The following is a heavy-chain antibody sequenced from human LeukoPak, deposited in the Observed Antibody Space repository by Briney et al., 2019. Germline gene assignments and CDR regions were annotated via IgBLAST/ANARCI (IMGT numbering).Heavy chain of an antibody. V-gene: IGHV3-23*01. CDR2: ISGSGDAT. CDR1: GFTFRSYA. J-gene: IGHJ4*02. Sequence: GSLRLSCAASGFTFRSYAMTWVRQAPGKGLEWVSGISGSGDATWYADSVKGRFTTSRDNSKNTVNLQMNSLRPEDTAVYYCAKCSGSSCFASGAFDYWGQGTLVTVSS. CDR3: AKCSGSSCFASGAFDY. D-gene: IGHD2-15*01.